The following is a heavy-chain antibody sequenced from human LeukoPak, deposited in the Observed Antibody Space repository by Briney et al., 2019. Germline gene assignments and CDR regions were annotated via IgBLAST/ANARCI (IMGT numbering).Heavy chain of an antibody. CDR2: INPNSGGT. V-gene: IGHV1-2*02. CDR1: GYTFTGYY. CDR3: ARRESCSGGTTHFDY. Sequence: ASVKVSCKASGYTFTGYYMHWVRQAPGQGLEWMGWINPNSGGTNYAQKFQGRATMTRDTSISTAYMELSRLRSDDTAVYYCARRESCSGGTTHFDYWGQGTLVTVSS. D-gene: IGHD2-15*01. J-gene: IGHJ4*02.